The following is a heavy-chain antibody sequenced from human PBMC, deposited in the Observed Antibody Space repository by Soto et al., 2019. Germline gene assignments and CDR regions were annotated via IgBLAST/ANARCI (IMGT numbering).Heavy chain of an antibody. J-gene: IGHJ5*02. D-gene: IGHD2-15*01. CDR1: GFTFSSYA. V-gene: IGHV3-23*01. CDR3: AKDSRSHPQGWFDP. CDR2: ISGSGDYT. Sequence: EVQLLESGGGLVQPGESLRLSCAASGFTFSSYAMTWVRQAPGKGLEWVSSISGSGDYTYFADSVKGRFTISRDNSKDTRYLQMSSLRVEDTAIYYCAKDSRSHPQGWFDPWGQGTLVTVSS.